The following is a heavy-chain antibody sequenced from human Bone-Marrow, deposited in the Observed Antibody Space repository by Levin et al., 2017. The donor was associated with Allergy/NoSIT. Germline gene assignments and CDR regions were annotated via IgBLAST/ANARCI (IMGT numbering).Heavy chain of an antibody. J-gene: IGHJ4*02. CDR3: ARGPSGGWFGELVY. CDR1: GDTGNNYS. D-gene: IGHD3-10*01. CDR2: IIPILGIT. V-gene: IGHV1-69*02. Sequence: GASVKVSCKASGDTGNNYSITWVRQAPGQGLEWMGRIIPILGITNYAQKFHGRVTITADKSTSTAYMELSGLRSDDTAVYYCARGPSGGWFGELVYWGQGTLVTVSS.